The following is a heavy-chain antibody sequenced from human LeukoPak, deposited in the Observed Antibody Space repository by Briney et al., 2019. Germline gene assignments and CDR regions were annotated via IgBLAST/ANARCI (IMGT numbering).Heavy chain of an antibody. V-gene: IGHV3-11*01. CDR3: AREGRNWYSSGTYRHYYYMDV. J-gene: IGHJ6*03. Sequence: GGSLRLFCAASGFTFSDYYMSWIRQAPGKGLEWVSYINSGDSTVYYADSVKGRFTISRDNAKNSLYLQMSSLRVEDTAVYYCAREGRNWYSSGTYRHYYYMDVWGKGTTVTVSS. CDR2: INSGDSTV. D-gene: IGHD6-13*01. CDR1: GFTFSDYY.